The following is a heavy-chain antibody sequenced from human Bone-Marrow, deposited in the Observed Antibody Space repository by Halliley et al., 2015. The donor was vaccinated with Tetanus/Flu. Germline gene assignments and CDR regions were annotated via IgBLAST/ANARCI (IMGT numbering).Heavy chain of an antibody. CDR2: ISGSGGST. Sequence: SLRLSCAASGFTFSSYAMNWVRQTPGKGLEWVSAISGSGGSTYYAESVKGRFTISRDNSKNTLYLQMNSLRAEDTAAYYCAKGGDYYDSGGHYLYYFDSWGQGTLVTVSS. D-gene: IGHD3-22*01. V-gene: IGHV3-23*01. J-gene: IGHJ4*02. CDR1: GFTFSSYA. CDR3: AKGGDYYDSGGHYLYYFDS.